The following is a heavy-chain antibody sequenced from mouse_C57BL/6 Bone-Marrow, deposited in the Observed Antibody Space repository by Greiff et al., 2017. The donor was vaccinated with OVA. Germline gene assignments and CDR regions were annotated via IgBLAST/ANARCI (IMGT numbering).Heavy chain of an antibody. CDR3: ARSPITTLYYYAMDY. V-gene: IGHV5-6*01. D-gene: IGHD2-4*01. CDR2: ISSGGSYT. J-gene: IGHJ4*01. CDR1: GFTFSSYG. Sequence: EVKLMESGGDLVKPGGSLKLSCAASGFTFSSYGMSWVRQTPDKRLEWVATISSGGSYTYYPDSVKGRFTISRDNAKNTLYLQMSSLKSEDTAMYYCARSPITTLYYYAMDYWGQGTSVTVSS.